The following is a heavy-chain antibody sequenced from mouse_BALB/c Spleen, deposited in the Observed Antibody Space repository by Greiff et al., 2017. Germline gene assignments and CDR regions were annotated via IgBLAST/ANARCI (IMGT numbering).Heavy chain of an antibody. V-gene: IGHV5-12-1*01. J-gene: IGHJ2*01. CDR1: GFAFSSYD. CDR2: ISSGGGST. CDR3: ARHGGGYYGSRTFDY. Sequence: EVQGVESGGGLVKPGGSLKLSCAASGFAFSSYDMSWVRQTPEKRLEWVAYISSGGGSTYYPDTVKGRFTISRDNAKNTLYLQMRSLKSEDTAMYYFARHGGGYYGSRTFDYWGQGTTLTVSS. D-gene: IGHD1-1*01.